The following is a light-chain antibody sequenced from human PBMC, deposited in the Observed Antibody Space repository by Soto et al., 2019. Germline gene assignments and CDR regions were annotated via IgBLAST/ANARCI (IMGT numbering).Light chain of an antibody. CDR3: QSYDSSLSGVV. Sequence: QSVLTQPPSVSGAPGQRVTISCTGSSSNIGAGYDVHWYQQLPGTAPKLLIYVNSNRPSGVPDRFSGSKSGTSASLAITGLQAEDEAEYYCQSYDSSLSGVVFGGGTKVTVL. V-gene: IGLV1-40*01. CDR1: SSNIGAGYD. J-gene: IGLJ2*01. CDR2: VNS.